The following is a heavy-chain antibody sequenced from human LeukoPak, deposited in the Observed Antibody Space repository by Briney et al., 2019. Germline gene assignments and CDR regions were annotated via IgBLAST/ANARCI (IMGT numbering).Heavy chain of an antibody. V-gene: IGHV4-34*01. D-gene: IGHD3-3*01. CDR1: GGSFSGYY. CDR2: INHGGFV. Sequence: PSETLSLTCAVYGGSFSGYYWTWIRQPPGKGLEWIGEINHGGFVKYNPSLKSRVTISVDTSKNHFSLKLSSVTAADTALYYCARGYYGHFDFWGRGTLVTVSS. J-gene: IGHJ4*02. CDR3: ARGYYGHFDF.